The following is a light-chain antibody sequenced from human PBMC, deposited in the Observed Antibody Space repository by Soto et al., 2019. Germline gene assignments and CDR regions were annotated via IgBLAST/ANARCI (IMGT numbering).Light chain of an antibody. CDR2: DAS. CDR1: QNIRSS. J-gene: IGKJ2*01. V-gene: IGKV3-15*01. Sequence: MTQSPSTLSASVGDNVTLACRASQNIRSSLAWYQQRPGQAPRLLIYDASTRATGIPPRFSGGGSGTEFTVTISSLQSEDFAIYYCQQYDIWPPYTFGQGTKVDIK. CDR3: QQYDIWPPYT.